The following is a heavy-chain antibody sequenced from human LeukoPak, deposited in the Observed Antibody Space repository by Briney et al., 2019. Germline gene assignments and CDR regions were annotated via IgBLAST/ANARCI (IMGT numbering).Heavy chain of an antibody. D-gene: IGHD4-23*01. CDR3: ARESVAPDY. CDR2: VYTSGSP. Sequence: SETLSLTCTVSGASISGYYWNWIRQPAGKGLEWIGRVYTSGSPDYNPSLKSRLTMSVDTSKNQFSLKLSSVTAADTAVYYCARESVAPDYWGQGTLVTVSS. CDR1: GASISGYY. V-gene: IGHV4-4*07. J-gene: IGHJ4*02.